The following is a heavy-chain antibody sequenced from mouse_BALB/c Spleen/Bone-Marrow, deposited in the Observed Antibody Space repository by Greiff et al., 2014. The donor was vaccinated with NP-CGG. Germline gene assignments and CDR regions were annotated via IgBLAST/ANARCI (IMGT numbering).Heavy chain of an antibody. Sequence: EVKLVESGGGLVQPGGSLRLSCATSGFTFTDNYMTWVRQPPGKALEWLGFIRNKANGYTTEYSESVKGRFTISRDNSQSILYLQMNTLRAEDSATYYCARDSDWFAYWGQGTLVTVSA. CDR1: GFTFTDNY. J-gene: IGHJ3*01. CDR3: ARDSDWFAY. CDR2: IRNKANGYTT. V-gene: IGHV7-3*02.